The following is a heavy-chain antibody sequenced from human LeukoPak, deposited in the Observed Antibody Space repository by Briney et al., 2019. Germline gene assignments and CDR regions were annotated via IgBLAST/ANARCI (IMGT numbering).Heavy chain of an antibody. V-gene: IGHV3-21*01. CDR2: ISSSSSYI. CDR3: ARAVSLSTTVTTGY. CDR1: GFTFSSYS. J-gene: IGHJ4*02. Sequence: PGGSLRLSCAASGFTFSSYSMNWVRQAPGKGLEWVSSISSSSSYIYYADSVKGRFTISRDNAKNSLYLQMNSLRAGDTALYYCARAVSLSTTVTTGYWGQGTLVTVSS. D-gene: IGHD4-17*01.